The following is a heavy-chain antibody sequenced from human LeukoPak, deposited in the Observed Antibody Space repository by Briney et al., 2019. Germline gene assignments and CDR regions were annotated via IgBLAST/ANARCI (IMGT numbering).Heavy chain of an antibody. V-gene: IGHV4-59*11. J-gene: IGHJ4*02. D-gene: IGHD3-10*01. Sequence: SETLSLTCTVSGGSISSHYWSWIRQPPGKGLEWIGYIYYRGSTNYNPSLKSRVTMSLDTSKNQLFLKLNSVTAADTAVYYCATMVQGVHTYFGSWGQGNLVAVSS. CDR2: IYYRGST. CDR1: GGSISSHY. CDR3: ATMVQGVHTYFGS.